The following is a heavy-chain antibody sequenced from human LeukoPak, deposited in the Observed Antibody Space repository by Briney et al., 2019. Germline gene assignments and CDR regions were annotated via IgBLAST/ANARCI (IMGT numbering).Heavy chain of an antibody. D-gene: IGHD6-13*01. CDR2: IYYSGST. CDR3: ARGDSSSWYVGYWFDP. Sequence: SETLSLTCTVSGGSISSYYWSWIRQPPGKGLEWIGYIYYSGSTNYNPSLKSRVTISVDTSKNQFSLKLSSVTAADTAVYYCARGDSSSWYVGYWFDPWGQGTLVTVSS. V-gene: IGHV4-59*12. CDR1: GGSISSYY. J-gene: IGHJ5*02.